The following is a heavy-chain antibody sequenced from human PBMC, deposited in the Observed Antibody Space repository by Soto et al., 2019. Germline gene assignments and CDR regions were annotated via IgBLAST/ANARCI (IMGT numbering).Heavy chain of an antibody. V-gene: IGHV3-23*01. Sequence: EVQLLESGGGLVQPGGSLRLSCAASGFTFSSYAMSWVRQAPGKGLEWVSAISGSGGSTYYADSVKGRFTISRDNSKNTLYLQRTSRRAEDTSGYYCVKVIAGAGTGYWFDPWGQGTLVTVSS. CDR3: VKVIAGAGTGYWFDP. CDR1: GFTFSSYA. CDR2: ISGSGGST. J-gene: IGHJ5*02. D-gene: IGHD6-13*01.